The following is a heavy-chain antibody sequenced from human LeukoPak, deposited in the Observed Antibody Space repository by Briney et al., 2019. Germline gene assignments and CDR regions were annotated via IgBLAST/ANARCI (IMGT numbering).Heavy chain of an antibody. Sequence: GGSLRLSCAASGFTFSDYYMSWIRQAPGKGLEWVSAISGSGGSTYYADSVKGRFTISRDNSKNTLYLQMNSLRAEDTAVYYCAKGGDCSSTSCYTHYYYYGMDVWGQGTTVTVSS. CDR3: AKGGDCSSTSCYTHYYYYGMDV. CDR1: GFTFSDYY. D-gene: IGHD2-2*02. J-gene: IGHJ6*02. CDR2: ISGSGGST. V-gene: IGHV3-23*01.